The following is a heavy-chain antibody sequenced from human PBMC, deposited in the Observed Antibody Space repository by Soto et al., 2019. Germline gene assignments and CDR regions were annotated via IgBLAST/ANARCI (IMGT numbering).Heavy chain of an antibody. CDR2: ISSNSAYI. CDR1: GCTFRSFT. CDR3: TRDASRDSSARGWFDP. J-gene: IGHJ5*02. D-gene: IGHD6-13*01. V-gene: IGHV3-21*01. Sequence: GGSLRLSCAASGCTFRSFTMNWVRQAPGEGLEWVSTISSNSAYIYYTDALRGRFTISRDNAKNSLHLQMNSLRAEDTAVYYCTRDASRDSSARGWFDPWGPGTLVTVSS.